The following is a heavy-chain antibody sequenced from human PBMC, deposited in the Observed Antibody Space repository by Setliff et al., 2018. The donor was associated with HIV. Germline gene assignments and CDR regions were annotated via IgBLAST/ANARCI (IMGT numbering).Heavy chain of an antibody. D-gene: IGHD1-26*01. J-gene: IGHJ4*02. CDR3: ASGEDSGTYGEPYDS. CDR2: INHSGST. Sequence: SETLSLTCAVYGGSFSGYYWSWIRQTPGKGLEWIGEINHSGSTNYNPSLKSRVSISVDTSNNQFSLKLHSVTAADTAVYYCASGEDSGTYGEPYDSWGQGALVTVSS. CDR1: GGSFSGYY. V-gene: IGHV4-34*01.